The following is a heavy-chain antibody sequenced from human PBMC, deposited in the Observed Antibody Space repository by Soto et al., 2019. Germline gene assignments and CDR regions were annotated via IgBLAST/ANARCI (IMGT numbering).Heavy chain of an antibody. V-gene: IGHV4-4*07. J-gene: IGHJ4*02. CDR1: GGSINTFY. D-gene: IGHD5-18*01. CDR2: IFSSGST. CDR3: AREGSYNVDNFAHGIQLWSFDF. Sequence: PSETLSLTCTVSGGSINTFYWSWVRQPAGKGLEWIGRIFSSGSTSFNPSLESRVAMSVDTSKNHFSLNLSSVTAADMAVYYCAREGSYNVDNFAHGIQLWSFDFWGQGARVIFSS.